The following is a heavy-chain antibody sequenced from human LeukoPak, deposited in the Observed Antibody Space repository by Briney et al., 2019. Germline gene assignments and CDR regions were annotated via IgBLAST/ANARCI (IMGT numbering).Heavy chain of an antibody. CDR2: IYHSGST. V-gene: IGHV4-38-2*01. Sequence: SETLSLTCAVSGYSISSGYYWGWIRQPPGKGLEWIGSIYHSGSTYYNPSLKSRVTISVDTSKNRFSLKLSSVTAADTAVYYCARRRYYYDSSGYYPYYYYMDVWGKGTTVTVSS. D-gene: IGHD3-22*01. CDR3: ARRRYYYDSSGYYPYYYYMDV. CDR1: GYSISSGYY. J-gene: IGHJ6*03.